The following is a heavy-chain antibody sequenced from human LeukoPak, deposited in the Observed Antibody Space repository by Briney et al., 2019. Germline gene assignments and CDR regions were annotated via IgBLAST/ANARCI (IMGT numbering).Heavy chain of an antibody. Sequence: PGGSLRLSCAASGFTFSSFDMHWVRQPTGQGLEWVSTIGTASDTYYPGSVEGRFTFSRDNAKNSLYLQMNSPTAGDTAVYYCARGPPRGKYYYMDVWGRGTTVTVSS. D-gene: IGHD1-1*01. CDR1: GFTFSSFD. V-gene: IGHV3-13*01. J-gene: IGHJ6*03. CDR3: ARGPPRGKYYYMDV. CDR2: IGTASDT.